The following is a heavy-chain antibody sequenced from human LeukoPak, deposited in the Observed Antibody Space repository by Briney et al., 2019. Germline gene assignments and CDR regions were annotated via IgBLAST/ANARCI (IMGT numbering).Heavy chain of an antibody. D-gene: IGHD3-16*01. V-gene: IGHV1-24*01. Sequence: ASVKVSCKVSGYTLTELSMHWVRQAPGKGLEWMGGFDPEDGETIYAQKFQGRVTMTTDTSTSTAYMELRSLRSDDTAVYYCARDLHWESCDRSTCSGLYYFDYWGQGTLVTVSP. J-gene: IGHJ4*02. CDR2: FDPEDGET. CDR1: GYTLTELS. CDR3: ARDLHWESCDRSTCSGLYYFDY.